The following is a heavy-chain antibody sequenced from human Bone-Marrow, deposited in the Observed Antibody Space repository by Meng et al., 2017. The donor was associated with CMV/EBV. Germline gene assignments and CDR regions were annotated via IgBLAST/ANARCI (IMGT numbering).Heavy chain of an antibody. J-gene: IGHJ4*02. CDR3: ARGDGYATFDY. D-gene: IGHD5-24*01. Sequence: TLSLTCTVSNGSISSGGYYWSWIRQHPGKGLEWIGYIYYSGSAYYNPFLKSRVIISVDTSKNQFSLKLSSVSAADTAVYYCARGDGYATFDYWGQGALVTVSS. CDR2: IYYSGSA. V-gene: IGHV4-31*03. CDR1: NGSISSGGYY.